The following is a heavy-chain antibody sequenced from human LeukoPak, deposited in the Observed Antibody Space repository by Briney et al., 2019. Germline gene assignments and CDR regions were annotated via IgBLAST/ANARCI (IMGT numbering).Heavy chain of an antibody. CDR2: IKSKTDGGTT. Sequence: PGGSLRLSCAASGFTFSNAWMSWVRQAPGKGLEWVGRIKSKTDGGTTDYAAPVKGRFTISRDDSKNTLYLQMNSLKTEDTAVYYCTLERDPEDAFDIWGQGTMVTVSS. D-gene: IGHD1-14*01. V-gene: IGHV3-15*01. CDR3: TLERDPEDAFDI. J-gene: IGHJ3*02. CDR1: GFTFSNAW.